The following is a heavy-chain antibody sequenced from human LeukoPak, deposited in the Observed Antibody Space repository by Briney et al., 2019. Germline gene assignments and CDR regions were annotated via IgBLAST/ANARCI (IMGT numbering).Heavy chain of an antibody. J-gene: IGHJ3*02. D-gene: IGHD2-2*02. CDR3: ARSRCYNCAFDI. CDR1: GGSISPYY. V-gene: IGHV4-4*07. Sequence: PSETLSLTCTVSGGSISPYYWSWIRQPAGKGLEWIGRVFTSGDTKYNSSLKSRVTMSVDTSKNHFSLKFISVTAADTAVYYCARSRCYNCAFDIWGQGTMVTVSS. CDR2: VFTSGDT.